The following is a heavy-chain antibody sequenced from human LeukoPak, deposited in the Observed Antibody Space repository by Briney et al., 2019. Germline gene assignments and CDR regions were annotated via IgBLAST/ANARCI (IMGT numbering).Heavy chain of an antibody. CDR1: GYTFTSYG. CDR2: ISAYNGNT. D-gene: IGHD3-9*01. J-gene: IGHJ4*02. V-gene: IGHV1-18*01. Sequence: ASVKVSCKASGYTFTSYGISWVRQAPGQGLEWMGWISAYNGNTNYAQKLQGRVTMTTDTSTSTAYMELRSLRSDDTAVYYCARVGNYDILTGYYNPFDYWGQGTLVTASS. CDR3: ARVGNYDILTGYYNPFDY.